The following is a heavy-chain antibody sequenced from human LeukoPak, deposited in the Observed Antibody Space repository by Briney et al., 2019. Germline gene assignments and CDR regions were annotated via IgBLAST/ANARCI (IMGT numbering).Heavy chain of an antibody. Sequence: GESLKTSSSGSGYDITSHWDGLGRQMPGKGLEWMGIIYPGDSDTRYSPSFQGQVTISADKSISTAYLQWSSLKASDTARYYCASHAPLVWGGLYYFVPWGQGTLVTVSS. CDR3: ASHAPLVWGGLYYFVP. V-gene: IGHV5-51*01. CDR2: IYPGDSDT. J-gene: IGHJ5*02. D-gene: IGHD3-10*02. CDR1: GYDITSHW.